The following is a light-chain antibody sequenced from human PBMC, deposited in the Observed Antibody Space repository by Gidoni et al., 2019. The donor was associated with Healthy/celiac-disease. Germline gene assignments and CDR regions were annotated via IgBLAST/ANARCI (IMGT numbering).Light chain of an antibody. V-gene: IGKV1-12*01. Sequence: DIQMTQSPSSVSASVGDRVTITCRASQGISSWLVWYQQKQGKAPKLLIYAASSLQSRVPARFSGSGSGTDFTLTISSLQPEDFATYYCQQANSFPPLTFXGXTKVEIK. CDR3: QQANSFPPLT. CDR1: QGISSW. CDR2: AAS. J-gene: IGKJ4*01.